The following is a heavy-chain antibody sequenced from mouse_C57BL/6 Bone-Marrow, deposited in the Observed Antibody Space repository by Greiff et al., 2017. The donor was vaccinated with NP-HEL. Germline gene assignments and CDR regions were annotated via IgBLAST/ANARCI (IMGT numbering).Heavy chain of an antibody. CDR2: IDPSDSYT. D-gene: IGHD1-1*01. CDR3: AREGGYYGRSSCFAY. Sequence: QVQLQQPGAELVMPGASVKLSCKASGYTFTSYWMHWVKQRPGQGLEWIGEIDPSDSYTNYNQKFKGKSTLTVDKSSSTAYMQLSSLTSEGSAVYYCAREGGYYGRSSCFAYWGQGTLVTVSA. J-gene: IGHJ3*01. V-gene: IGHV1-69*01. CDR1: GYTFTSYW.